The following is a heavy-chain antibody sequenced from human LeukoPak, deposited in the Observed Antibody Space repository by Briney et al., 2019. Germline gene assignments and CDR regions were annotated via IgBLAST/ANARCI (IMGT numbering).Heavy chain of an antibody. J-gene: IGHJ4*02. CDR3: ARGPATRVYYFDY. CDR2: ISSDGDYI. CDR1: GFTFSSYS. D-gene: IGHD1-26*01. Sequence: GGSLRLSCAASGFTFSSYSLSWVRQAPGKGLEWVSSISSDGDYIYYADSLKGRFTISRDNAKNSLYLQMNNLRAEDTAVYYCARGPATRVYYFDYWGQGTLVTVSS. V-gene: IGHV3-21*01.